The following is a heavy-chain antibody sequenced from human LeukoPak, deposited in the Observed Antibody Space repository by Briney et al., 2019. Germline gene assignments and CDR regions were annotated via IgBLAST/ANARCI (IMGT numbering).Heavy chain of an antibody. CDR1: GFTFNNYA. Sequence: GGSLRLSCAASGFTFNNYAMNWVRQAPGKGLEWVSVISVSAYSTYYADSVKGRFTISRDNSKNTLYLQMNSLRAEDTAVYFCAKNHDSNSYHTDDAFDIWGQGTMVTVSS. J-gene: IGHJ3*02. CDR3: AKNHDSNSYHTDDAFDI. CDR2: ISVSAYST. D-gene: IGHD3-22*01. V-gene: IGHV3-23*01.